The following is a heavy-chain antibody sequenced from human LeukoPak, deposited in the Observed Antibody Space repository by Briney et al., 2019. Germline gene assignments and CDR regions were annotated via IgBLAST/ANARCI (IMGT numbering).Heavy chain of an antibody. CDR3: ASARRFWSGYHLFDY. V-gene: IGHV4-34*01. CDR1: GGSFSGYY. D-gene: IGHD3-3*01. Sequence: SETLSLTCAVYGGSFSGYYWSWIRQPPGKGLEWIGEINHSGSTNYNPSLKSRVTISVDTSKNQFSLKLSSVTAADTAVYYCASARRFWSGYHLFDYWGQGTLVTVSS. CDR2: INHSGST. J-gene: IGHJ4*02.